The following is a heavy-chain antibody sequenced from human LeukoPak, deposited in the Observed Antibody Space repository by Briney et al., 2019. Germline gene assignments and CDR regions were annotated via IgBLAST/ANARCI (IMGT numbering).Heavy chain of an antibody. D-gene: IGHD3-22*01. Sequence: GASVKVSCKASGYTFTSYAMNWVRQAPGQGLEWMGWINPNSGGTNYAQKFQGRGTMTRDTSISTAYMELSRLRSDDTAVYYCARVGGPYYYDSSGYNRQLDYWGQGTLVTVSS. J-gene: IGHJ4*02. V-gene: IGHV1-2*02. CDR1: GYTFTSYA. CDR2: INPNSGGT. CDR3: ARVGGPYYYDSSGYNRQLDY.